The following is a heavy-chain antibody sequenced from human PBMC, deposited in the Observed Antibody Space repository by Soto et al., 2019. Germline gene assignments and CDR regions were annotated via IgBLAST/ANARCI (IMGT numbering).Heavy chain of an antibody. CDR3: ARVSMITFGGVIIDY. J-gene: IGHJ4*02. CDR2: IYYSGST. CDR1: GGSISSYY. Sequence: SETLSLTCTVSGGSISSYYWSWIRQPPGKGLEWIGYIYYSGSTNYNPSLKSRVTISVDTSKNQFSLKLSSVTAADTAVYYCARVSMITFGGVIIDYWGQGTLVTVFS. D-gene: IGHD3-16*02. V-gene: IGHV4-59*01.